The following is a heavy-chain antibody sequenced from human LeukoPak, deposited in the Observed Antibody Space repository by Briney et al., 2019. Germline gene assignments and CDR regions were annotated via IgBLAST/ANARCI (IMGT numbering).Heavy chain of an antibody. J-gene: IGHJ5*02. Sequence: RPGGSLILSCAASGFPFSDYYMTWIRQAPGKGLEWVSYMSSSGTHFTNYADSVQGGFTISRDNAKKILYLQKNNLRAEDTAVYYCARVKEPWQHFRLDPWGQGTLVTVSS. D-gene: IGHD6-13*01. CDR1: GFPFSDYY. CDR3: ARVKEPWQHFRLDP. V-gene: IGHV3-11*06. CDR2: MSSSGTHFT.